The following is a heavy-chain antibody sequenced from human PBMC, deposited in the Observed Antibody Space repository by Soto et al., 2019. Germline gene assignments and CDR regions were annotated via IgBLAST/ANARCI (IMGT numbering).Heavy chain of an antibody. CDR3: ATDFPPHYLDV. Sequence: GGSLRLSCAASGFIFSTYGMHWVRQAPGKGLEWVAIIWFDGSNKFYADSVKGRFTISRDNSKNTLFLQMNDLRAEDTGIYYCATDFPPHYLDVWGTGTGVTVSS. CDR1: GFIFSTYG. J-gene: IGHJ6*03. V-gene: IGHV3-33*01. D-gene: IGHD2-21*02. CDR2: IWFDGSNK.